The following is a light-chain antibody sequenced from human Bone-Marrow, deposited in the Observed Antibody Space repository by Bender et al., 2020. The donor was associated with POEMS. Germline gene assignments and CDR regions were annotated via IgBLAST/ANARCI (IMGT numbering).Light chain of an antibody. CDR3: GSYSNSNTFV. CDR1: SSDVGTYNH. J-gene: IGLJ1*01. V-gene: IGLV2-14*03. Sequence: QSALTQPASVSGSPGQSITISCTGTSSDVGTYNHVSWYLQYPGQAPKCVIYDVSHRPSGTSNRFSGSKSGNTASLSISGLQTEDEADYYCGSYSNSNTFVFGTGTKVTVL. CDR2: DVS.